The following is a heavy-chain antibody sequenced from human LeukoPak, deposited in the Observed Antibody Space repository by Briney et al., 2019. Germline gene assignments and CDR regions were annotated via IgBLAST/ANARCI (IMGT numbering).Heavy chain of an antibody. CDR3: ARLAGPSITMVRGLNWFDP. J-gene: IGHJ5*02. CDR2: IYPGDSDT. CDR1: GYSFTSYW. V-gene: IGHV5-51*01. Sequence: LGESLKISCKGSGYSFTSYWIGWVRQMPGKGLEWMGIIYPGDSDTRYSPSFQGQVTISADKSISTAYLQWSSLKASDTAMYYCARLAGPSITMVRGLNWFDPWGQGTLVTVSS. D-gene: IGHD3-10*01.